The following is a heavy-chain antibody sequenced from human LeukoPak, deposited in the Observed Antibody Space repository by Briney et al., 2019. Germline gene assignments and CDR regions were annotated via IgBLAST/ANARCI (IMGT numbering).Heavy chain of an antibody. CDR2: INHSGST. V-gene: IGHV4-34*01. J-gene: IGHJ4*02. Sequence: SETLSLTCAVYGGSFSGYYWSWIRQPPGKGLEWIGEINHSGSTNYNPSLKSRVTISVDTSKNQFSLKLSSVTAADTAVYYCARGVWGYGSRSYQPPYFDYWGQGTLVTVSS. CDR3: ARGVWGYGSRSYQPPYFDY. D-gene: IGHD3-10*01. CDR1: GGSFSGYY.